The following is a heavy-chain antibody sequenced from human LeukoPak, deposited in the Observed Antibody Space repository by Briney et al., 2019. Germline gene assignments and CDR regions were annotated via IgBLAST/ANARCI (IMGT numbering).Heavy chain of an antibody. CDR2: ISWNSGSI. CDR1: GFTFDDYA. Sequence: GGSLRLSCAASGFTFDDYAMHWVRQAPGKGLEWVSGISWNSGSIGYADSVKGRFTISRDNAKNSLYLHMNSLRPEDTALYYCAEGNWGFGQLLSEMVSWGQGTLVTVSS. CDR3: AEGNWGFGQLLSEMVS. D-gene: IGHD3-10*01. V-gene: IGHV3-9*01. J-gene: IGHJ5*02.